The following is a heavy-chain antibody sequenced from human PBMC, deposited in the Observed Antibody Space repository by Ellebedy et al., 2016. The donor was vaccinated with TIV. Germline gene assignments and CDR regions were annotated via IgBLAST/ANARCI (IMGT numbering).Heavy chain of an antibody. CDR2: ISYDGSNK. CDR3: AKEEERDRFWSGWKYYYGMDV. V-gene: IGHV3-30*18. J-gene: IGHJ6*02. D-gene: IGHD3-3*01. Sequence: GESLKISCAASGFTFSSYGMHWVRQAPGKGLEWVAVISYDGSNKYYADSVKGRFTISRDNSKNTLYLQMNSLRAEDTAVYYCAKEEERDRFWSGWKYYYGMDVWGQGTTVTVSS. CDR1: GFTFSSYG.